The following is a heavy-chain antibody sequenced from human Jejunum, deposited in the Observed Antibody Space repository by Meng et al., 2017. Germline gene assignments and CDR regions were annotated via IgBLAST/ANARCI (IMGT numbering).Heavy chain of an antibody. CDR2: ISGGGGSR. CDR1: GFTFSKYA. J-gene: IGHJ4*02. D-gene: IGHD3-16*01. Sequence: EVQVVGSGGGLVQPGGSLRLSCAASGFTFSKYAMTWVRQAPGKGLEWVSAISGGGGSRYYADSVKGRFTISRDDSRDTLYLQVSSLRAEDTAVYYCAKDLYEYIWGNYDYWGRGTLVTVSS. CDR3: AKDLYEYIWGNYDY. V-gene: IGHV3-23*04.